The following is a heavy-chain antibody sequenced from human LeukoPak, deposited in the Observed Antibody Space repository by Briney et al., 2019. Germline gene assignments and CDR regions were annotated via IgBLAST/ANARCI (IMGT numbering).Heavy chain of an antibody. CDR2: TYYRSKWYN. J-gene: IGHJ6*02. V-gene: IGHV6-1*01. D-gene: IGHD2-2*01. CDR1: GDSVSSNSAA. CDR3: ARDLARYCSSTSCPNLGSKTPPPYGMDV. Sequence: PSQTLSLTCAISGDSVSSNSAAWNWIRQSPSRGLEWLGRTYYRSKWYNDYAVSVKSRITINPDTSKNQFSLQLNSVTPEDTAVYYCARDLARYCSSTSCPNLGSKTPPPYGMDVWGQGTTVTVSS.